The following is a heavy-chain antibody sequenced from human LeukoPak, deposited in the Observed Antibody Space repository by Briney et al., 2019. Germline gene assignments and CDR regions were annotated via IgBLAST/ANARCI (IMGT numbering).Heavy chain of an antibody. Sequence: SETLSLTCTVSGGSISSYYWSWIRQPPGKGLEWIGYIYYSGSTNYNPSLKSRVTISVDTSKNQFSLKLSSVTAADTAVYYCARQGSGLHYWGQGTLVTVSS. D-gene: IGHD6-19*01. CDR2: IYYSGST. V-gene: IGHV4-59*08. CDR1: GGSISSYY. J-gene: IGHJ4*02. CDR3: ARQGSGLHY.